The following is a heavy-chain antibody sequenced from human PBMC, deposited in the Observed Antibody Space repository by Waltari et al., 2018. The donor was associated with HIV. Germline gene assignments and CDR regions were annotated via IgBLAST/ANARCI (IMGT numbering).Heavy chain of an antibody. D-gene: IGHD6-13*01. CDR1: GGSFSGYY. J-gene: IGHJ5*02. CDR2: INHSGST. Sequence: QVQLQQWGAGLLKPSETLSLTCAVYGGSFSGYYWSWIRQPPGKGLEWIGEINHSGSTNYNPSLKSRVTISVDTSKNQFSLKLSSVTAADTAVYYCARGHRVEPYNWFDPWGQGTLVTVSS. CDR3: ARGHRVEPYNWFDP. V-gene: IGHV4-34*01.